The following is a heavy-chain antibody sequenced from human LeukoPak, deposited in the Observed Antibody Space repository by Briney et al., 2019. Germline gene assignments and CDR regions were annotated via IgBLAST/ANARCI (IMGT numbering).Heavy chain of an antibody. Sequence: PGRSLRLSCAASGFTFSSYAMHWVRQAPGKGLEWVAVISYDGSNKYYADSVKGRFTISRDNSKNTLYLQMNSLRAEDTAVYYCARDSPEIQLWLNFDYWGQGTLVTVSS. CDR1: GFTFSSYA. D-gene: IGHD5-18*01. CDR2: ISYDGSNK. CDR3: ARDSPEIQLWLNFDY. V-gene: IGHV3-30*04. J-gene: IGHJ4*02.